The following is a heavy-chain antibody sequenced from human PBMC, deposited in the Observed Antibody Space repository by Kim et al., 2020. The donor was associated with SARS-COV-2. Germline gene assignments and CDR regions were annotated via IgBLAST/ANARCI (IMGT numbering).Heavy chain of an antibody. CDR3: AKVRLGSTLGYFDY. CDR2: IYSGGSST. D-gene: IGHD3-16*01. V-gene: IGHV3-23*03. J-gene: IGHJ4*02. CDR1: GFTFSSYA. Sequence: GGSLRLSCAASGFTFSSYAMSWVRQAPGKGLEWVSVIYSGGSSTYYADSVKGRFTISRDNSKNTLYLQMNSLRAEDTAVYYCAKVRLGSTLGYFDYWGQGTLVTVSS.